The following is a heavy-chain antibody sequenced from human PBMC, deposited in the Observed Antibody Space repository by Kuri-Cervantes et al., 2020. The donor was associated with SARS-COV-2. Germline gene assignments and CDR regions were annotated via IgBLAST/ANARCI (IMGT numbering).Heavy chain of an antibody. V-gene: IGHV5-51*01. CDR1: GYSFTSYW. J-gene: IGHJ6*03. Sequence: GESLKISCKGSGYSFTSYWIGWVRQMPGKGLEWMGIIYPGDSDTRYSPSFQGQVTISADKSISTAYLQWSSLKASDTAMYYCARHLTGSYWYYYYMDAWGKGTTVTVSS. D-gene: IGHD2-8*02. CDR2: IYPGDSDT. CDR3: ARHLTGSYWYYYYMDA.